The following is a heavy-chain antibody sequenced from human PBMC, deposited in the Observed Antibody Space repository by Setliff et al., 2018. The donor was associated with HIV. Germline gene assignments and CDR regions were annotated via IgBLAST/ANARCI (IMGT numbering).Heavy chain of an antibody. D-gene: IGHD4-17*01. V-gene: IGHV3-30*02. J-gene: IGHJ5*02. CDR3: AKDRDYGDNLLILNWFDP. Sequence: PGGSLRLSCAASGFTFSTHGMHWVRQAPGKGLEWVAFIRHDGSNKYYADSVKGRFTISRDNSKNTLYLQMNSLRGEDTAVYHCAKDRDYGDNLLILNWFDPWGQGTLVTVSS. CDR2: IRHDGSNK. CDR1: GFTFSTHG.